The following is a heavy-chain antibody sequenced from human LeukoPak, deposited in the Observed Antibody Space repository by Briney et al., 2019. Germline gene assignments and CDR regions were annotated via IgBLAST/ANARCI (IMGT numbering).Heavy chain of an antibody. J-gene: IGHJ4*02. CDR2: ISGSGGST. CDR3: ARAVGYCNGGSCYKDY. Sequence: PGGSLRLSCAASGFTFSSYAMSWVRQAPGKGLEWVSAISGSGGSTYYADSMKGRFTISRDNSKNTLYLQMNSLRAEDTAVYYCARAVGYCNGGSCYKDYWGQGTLVTVSS. CDR1: GFTFSSYA. V-gene: IGHV3-23*01. D-gene: IGHD2-15*01.